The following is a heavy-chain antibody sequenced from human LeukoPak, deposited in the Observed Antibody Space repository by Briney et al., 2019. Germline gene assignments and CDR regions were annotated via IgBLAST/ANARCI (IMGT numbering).Heavy chain of an antibody. CDR3: ATGNYYDSSGYHEADAFDI. CDR2: IYTSGST. CDR1: GGSISSGSYY. J-gene: IGHJ3*02. Sequence: SQTLSLTCTVSGGSISSGSYYWSWIRQPAGKGLGWIGRIYTSGSTNYNPSLKSRVTISVDTSKNQFSLKLSSVTAADTAVYYCATGNYYDSSGYHEADAFDIWGQGTMVTVSS. V-gene: IGHV4-61*02. D-gene: IGHD3-22*01.